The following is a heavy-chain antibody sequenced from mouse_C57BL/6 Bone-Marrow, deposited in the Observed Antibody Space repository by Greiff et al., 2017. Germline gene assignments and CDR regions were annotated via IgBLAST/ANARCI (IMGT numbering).Heavy chain of an antibody. CDR1: GYTFTNYW. V-gene: IGHV1-63*01. CDR2: IYTGGGYT. Sequence: VQLQQSGAELVRPGTSVKMSCKASGYTFTNYWIGWAKQRPGNGLEWIGDIYTGGGYTNYNDKFKGKATLTADKSSSTAYMQFSSLTSEDSAIYYWARRRAYFYYWGQGTTLTVS. J-gene: IGHJ2*01. CDR3: ARRRAYFYY.